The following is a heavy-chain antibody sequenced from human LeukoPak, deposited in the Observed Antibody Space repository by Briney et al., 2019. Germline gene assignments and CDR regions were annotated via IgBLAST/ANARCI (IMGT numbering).Heavy chain of an antibody. CDR1: GYSISSGNY. Sequence: SETLSLTCTVSGYSISSGNYWGWIRQPPGKGLEWIGNMYHSGSTYYNPSLKSRVTISVDTSKNQFSLKLTSVTAADTAVYYCARAKYSSSSIDYWGQGTLVTVSS. J-gene: IGHJ4*02. D-gene: IGHD6-6*01. CDR2: MYHSGST. CDR3: ARAKYSSSSIDY. V-gene: IGHV4-38-2*02.